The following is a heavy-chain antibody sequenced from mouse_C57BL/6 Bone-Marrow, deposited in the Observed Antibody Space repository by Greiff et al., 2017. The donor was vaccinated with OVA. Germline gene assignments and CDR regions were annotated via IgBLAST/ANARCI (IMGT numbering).Heavy chain of an antibody. CDR3: ARFDYDEGWAMDY. Sequence: EVHLVESGPELVKPGDSVKISCKASGYSFTGYFMNWVMQSHGKSLEWIGRINPYNGDTFYNQKFKGKATLTVDKSSSTAHMELRSLTSEDSAVYYCARFDYDEGWAMDYWGQGTSVTVSS. CDR2: INPYNGDT. J-gene: IGHJ4*01. V-gene: IGHV1-20*01. CDR1: GYSFTGYF. D-gene: IGHD2-4*01.